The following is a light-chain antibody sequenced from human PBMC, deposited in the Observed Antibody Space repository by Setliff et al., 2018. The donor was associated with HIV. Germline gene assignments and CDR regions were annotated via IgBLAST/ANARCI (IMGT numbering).Light chain of an antibody. J-gene: IGLJ1*01. V-gene: IGLV2-14*03. Sequence: QPALAQPASVSGSPGQSITISCTGTSSDIGRYNYVSWYQQYPGKGPTLVIFDVSERPSGVSNRFSGSKSGNTASLIISGLQPDDEADYYCCSYARGSTYVFGSGTKVTV. CDR2: DVS. CDR1: SSDIGRYNY. CDR3: CSYARGSTYV.